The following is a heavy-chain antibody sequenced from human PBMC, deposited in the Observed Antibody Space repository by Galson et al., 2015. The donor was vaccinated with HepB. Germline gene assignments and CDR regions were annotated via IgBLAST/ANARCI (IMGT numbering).Heavy chain of an antibody. V-gene: IGHV3-53*01. J-gene: IGHJ2*01. CDR1: GFTVSSNY. CDR3: ARVRSGWYFDL. Sequence: SLRLSCAASGFTVSSNYMSWVRQAPGKGLGWVSVFYSGSSTYYADSVKGRFTISRDNSKNTLYLQMNSLRAEDTAVYYCARVRSGWYFDLWGRGTLVTVSS. D-gene: IGHD3-10*01. CDR2: FYSGSST.